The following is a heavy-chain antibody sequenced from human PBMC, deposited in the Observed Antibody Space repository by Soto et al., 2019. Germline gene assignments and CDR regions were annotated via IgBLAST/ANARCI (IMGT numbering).Heavy chain of an antibody. J-gene: IGHJ5*02. CDR1: GGSISSSNW. CDR2: IYHSGST. V-gene: IGHV4-4*02. D-gene: IGHD5-18*01. CDR3: ARERRDTAMGDWFDP. Sequence: SETLSLTCAVSGGSISSSNWWSWVRQPPGKGLEWIGEIYHSGSTNYNPSLKSRVTISVDKSKNQFSLKLSSVTAADTAVYYCARERRDTAMGDWFDPWGQGTLVTVSS.